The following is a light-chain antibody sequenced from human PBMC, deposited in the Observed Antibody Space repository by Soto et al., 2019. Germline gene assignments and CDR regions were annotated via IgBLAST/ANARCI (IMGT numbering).Light chain of an antibody. CDR3: QQYFGTPLT. CDR1: RSVLYSSNNKNY. CDR2: WAS. V-gene: IGKV4-1*01. Sequence: DIVMAQSPDSLAVSLGERATINCKSSRSVLYSSNNKNYLAWYQQKPGQPPKLLISWASTRESGVPDRFSGSGSGTDFTLTISSLQAEDVAVYYCQQYFGTPLTFGGGTKVEIK. J-gene: IGKJ4*01.